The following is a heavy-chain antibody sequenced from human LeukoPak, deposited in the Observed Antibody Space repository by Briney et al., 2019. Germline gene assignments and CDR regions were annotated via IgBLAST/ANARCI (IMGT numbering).Heavy chain of an antibody. CDR2: INPNSVST. J-gene: IGHJ3*02. Sequence: ASLKFSCRASGYTFTGYYMHWVRQAPGQGLEGMGSINPNSVSTNYAQNFQGRVTMTRDTSISTAYMELSRLRSDDTAVYYSARYVGYGANREIVAAFDIWGQGTMVTVSS. CDR3: ARYVGYGANREIVAAFDI. CDR1: GYTFTGYY. D-gene: IGHD4-23*01. V-gene: IGHV1-2*02.